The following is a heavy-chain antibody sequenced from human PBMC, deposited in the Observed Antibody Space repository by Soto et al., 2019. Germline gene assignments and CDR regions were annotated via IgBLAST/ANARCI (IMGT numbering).Heavy chain of an antibody. CDR2: ISYDGSNK. CDR1: GFTFSSYG. J-gene: IGHJ4*02. D-gene: IGHD5-18*01. Sequence: GGSLSLSCAASGFTFSSYGMHWVRQAPGKGLEWVAVISYDGSNKYYADSVKGRFTISRDNSKNTLYLQMNSLRAEDTAVYYCAKDRNPGYSYGWYYFDYWGQGTLVTVSS. V-gene: IGHV3-30*18. CDR3: AKDRNPGYSYGWYYFDY.